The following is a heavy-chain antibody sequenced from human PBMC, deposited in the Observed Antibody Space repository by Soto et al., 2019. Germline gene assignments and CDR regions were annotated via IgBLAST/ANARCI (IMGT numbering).Heavy chain of an antibody. V-gene: IGHV3-11*01. CDR3: ARGWSVVGAPGDYYGMDV. Sequence: QVQLVESGGGLVKPGGSLRLSCAASGFTFSDYYMSWIRQAPGKGLEWVSYISSSGSTIYYADSVKGRFTLSRDNAKNSXXLQMNSLRAEETAVYYCARGWSVVGAPGDYYGMDVWGQGTTVTVSS. CDR1: GFTFSDYY. D-gene: IGHD2-15*01. CDR2: ISSSGSTI. J-gene: IGHJ6*02.